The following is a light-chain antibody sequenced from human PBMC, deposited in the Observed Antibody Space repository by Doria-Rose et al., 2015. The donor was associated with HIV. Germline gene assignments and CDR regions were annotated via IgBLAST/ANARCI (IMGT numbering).Light chain of an antibody. J-gene: IGKJ2*04. CDR1: QSISTY. CDR2: SAT. V-gene: IGKV1-39*01. CDR3: QQSYNTPRS. Sequence: DIQLTQSPSSLSASVGDRVTITCRASQSISTYLNWYQQKPGRAPKLLVYSATSLQGGVPSRFSGSGSGTDFTLTINSLQPEDFATYYCQQSYNTPRSFGQGTKLEIK.